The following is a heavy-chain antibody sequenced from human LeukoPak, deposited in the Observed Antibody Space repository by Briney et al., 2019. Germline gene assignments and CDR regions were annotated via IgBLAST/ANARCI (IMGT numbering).Heavy chain of an antibody. CDR2: INPSGGST. J-gene: IGHJ4*02. CDR1: GYTFIAYY. CDR3: ARISAPSVARASHFDY. D-gene: IGHD2-15*01. V-gene: IGHV1-46*01. Sequence: ALVKVSCKASGYTFIAYYMHWVRQAPGQGLEWMGIINPSGGSTTYAQKFQGRVTMTRDMSTSTVYMELSSLRSEDTAVYFCARISAPSVARASHFDYWGQGTLVTVSS.